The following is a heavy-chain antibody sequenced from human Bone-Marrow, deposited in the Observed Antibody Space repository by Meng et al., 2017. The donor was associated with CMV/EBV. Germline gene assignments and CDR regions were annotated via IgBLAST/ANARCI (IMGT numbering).Heavy chain of an antibody. V-gene: IGHV4-34*01. D-gene: IGHD3-3*01. J-gene: IGHJ6*02. CDR2: INHSGST. CDR3: ARMESGPRDYYYNGMDV. CDR1: GGSFSGYY. Sequence: SETLSLTCAVYGGSFSGYYWSWIRQPPGKGLEWIGEINHSGSTNYNPSLKSRVTISVDTSKNQFSLKLSSVTAADTAVYYCARMESGPRDYYYNGMDVWGQGTTVTVSS.